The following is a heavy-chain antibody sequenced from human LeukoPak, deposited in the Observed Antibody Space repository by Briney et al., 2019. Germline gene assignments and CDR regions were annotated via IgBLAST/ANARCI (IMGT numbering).Heavy chain of an antibody. CDR3: ARGRYSSSWYDY. V-gene: IGHV6-1*01. CDR1: GDSVSSNSAA. CDR2: TYYRLKWYN. J-gene: IGHJ4*02. Sequence: SQTLSLTCAISGDSVSSNSAAWNWIRQSPSRGLEWPGRTYYRLKWYNDYAVSVKSRITINPDTSKNQFSLKLSSVTAADTAVYYCARGRYSSSWYDYWGQGTLVTVSS. D-gene: IGHD6-13*01.